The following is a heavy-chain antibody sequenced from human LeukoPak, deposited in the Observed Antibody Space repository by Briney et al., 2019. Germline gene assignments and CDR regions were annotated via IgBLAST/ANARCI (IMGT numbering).Heavy chain of an antibody. Sequence: GGSLRLSCAASGFSFSRYWMHWVRQAPGKGLLWVSRISSDGSNTLYADSVKGRFTVSRENAKNTLYLQMNSLRADDTAVYYCATANYGLDVWGQGTTVTVS. CDR2: ISSDGSNT. J-gene: IGHJ6*02. CDR3: ATANYGLDV. V-gene: IGHV3-74*01. CDR1: GFSFSRYW.